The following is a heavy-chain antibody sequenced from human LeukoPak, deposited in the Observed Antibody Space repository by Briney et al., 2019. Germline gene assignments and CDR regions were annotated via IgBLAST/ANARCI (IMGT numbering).Heavy chain of an antibody. D-gene: IGHD2/OR15-2a*01. CDR1: GGSISSGSYY. Sequence: SQTLSLTCTVSGGSISSGSYYWSWVRQPAGKGLEWIGRIYTSGSTNYNPSLKSRVTISVDTSKNQFSLKLSSVTAADTAVYYCARDAPLGLLNWFDPWGQGPWSPSPQ. V-gene: IGHV4-61*02. CDR3: ARDAPLGLLNWFDP. J-gene: IGHJ5*02. CDR2: IYTSGST.